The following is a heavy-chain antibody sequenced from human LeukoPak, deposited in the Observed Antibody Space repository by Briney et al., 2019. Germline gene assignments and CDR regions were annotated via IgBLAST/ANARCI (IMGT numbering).Heavy chain of an antibody. CDR3: AREERHRIQLWAMGGGWFDP. CDR2: IYYSGST. Sequence: PSETLSLTCTVSGGSISSYYWSWIRQPPGKGLEWIGYIYYSGSTNYNPSLKSRVTISVDTSKNHFSLKLNSVTAADTAVYSCAREERHRIQLWAMGGGWFDPWGQGTLVTVSS. J-gene: IGHJ5*02. V-gene: IGHV4-59*01. CDR1: GGSISSYY. D-gene: IGHD5-18*01.